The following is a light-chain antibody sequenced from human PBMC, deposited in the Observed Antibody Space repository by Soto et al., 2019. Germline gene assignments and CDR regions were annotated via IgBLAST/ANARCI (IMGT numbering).Light chain of an antibody. CDR2: DSN. Sequence: QSVLTQPPSVSAAPGQKVTISCSGSSSNIVNNYVSWYQQLPGTAPKLLIYDSNKRPSGIPDRFSGSKSGTSATLGITGLQTGDEADYYCGTWDNSLSAVVFGGGTKLTVL. J-gene: IGLJ2*01. V-gene: IGLV1-51*01. CDR3: GTWDNSLSAVV. CDR1: SSNIVNNY.